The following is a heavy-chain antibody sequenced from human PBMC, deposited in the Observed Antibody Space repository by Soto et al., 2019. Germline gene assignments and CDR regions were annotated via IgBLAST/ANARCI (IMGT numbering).Heavy chain of an antibody. CDR1: GGSISSYY. D-gene: IGHD2-2*01. CDR2: IYYSGST. CDR3: ARSKYQNGYDPFDY. V-gene: IGHV4-59*01. J-gene: IGHJ4*02. Sequence: SETLSLTCTVSGGSISSYYWSWIRQPPGKGLEWIGYIYYSGSTNYNPPLKSRVTISVDTSKNQFSLKLSSVTAADTAVYYCARSKYQNGYDPFDYWGQGTLVTVS.